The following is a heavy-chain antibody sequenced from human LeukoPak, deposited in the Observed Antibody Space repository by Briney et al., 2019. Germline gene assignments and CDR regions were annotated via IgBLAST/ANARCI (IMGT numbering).Heavy chain of an antibody. CDR1: GFTFSSYA. CDR3: AKGDSSGYYRLYYFDY. CDR2: ISGSGGST. Sequence: PAGSLRLSCAASGFTFSSYAMSWVRQPPGKGLEWVSAISGSGGSTYYADSVKGRFTISKDNSNNTLYLQMNSLRAEDTGVYYCAKGDSSGYYRLYYFDYLGQGTLVTVSS. V-gene: IGHV3-23*01. D-gene: IGHD3-22*01. J-gene: IGHJ4*02.